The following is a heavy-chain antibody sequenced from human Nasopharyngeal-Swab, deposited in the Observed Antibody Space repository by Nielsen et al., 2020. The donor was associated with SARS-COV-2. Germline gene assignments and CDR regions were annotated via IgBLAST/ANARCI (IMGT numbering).Heavy chain of an antibody. CDR3: ARGASGYYDFWSGYYRYYYYYYMDV. CDR2: IKKDGSEK. J-gene: IGHJ6*03. Sequence: VRQAPGKGLEWVANIKKDGSEKYYVDSVKGRFTIIRNNAKNSLYLQMNSLRAEDTAVYYCARGASGYYDFWSGYYRYYYYYYMDVWGKGTTVTVSS. V-gene: IGHV3-7*01. D-gene: IGHD3-3*01.